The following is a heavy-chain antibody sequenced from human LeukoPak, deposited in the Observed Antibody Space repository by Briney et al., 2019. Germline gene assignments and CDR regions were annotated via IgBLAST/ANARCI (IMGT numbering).Heavy chain of an antibody. V-gene: IGHV3-9*01. J-gene: IGHJ4*02. D-gene: IGHD3-9*01. Sequence: GGSLRLSCAASGFTFDDYAMHWVRQAPGKGLEWVSGISWNSGSIGYADSVKGRFTISRDNAKNSLYLQMNSLRAEDTALYYCAKDMGNLRYFDWLPLDHWGQGTLVTVSS. CDR2: ISWNSGSI. CDR3: AKDMGNLRYFDWLPLDH. CDR1: GFTFDDYA.